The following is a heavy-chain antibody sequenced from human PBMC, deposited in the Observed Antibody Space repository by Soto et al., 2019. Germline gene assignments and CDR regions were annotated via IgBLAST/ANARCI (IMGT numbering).Heavy chain of an antibody. D-gene: IGHD5-18*01. V-gene: IGHV4-4*02. Sequence: QVQLQESGPGLVKPSGTLSLTCAVSGGSISNSNWWSWVRQPQGKELEWIGNIDHSGSTNYNPSLKSRDTISIDKPNKQISLRLSYVTASDTAVDYCARVGHNYGYFDFDYWGQGTLVTVSS. CDR3: ARVGHNYGYFDFDY. J-gene: IGHJ4*02. CDR1: GGSISNSNW. CDR2: IDHSGST.